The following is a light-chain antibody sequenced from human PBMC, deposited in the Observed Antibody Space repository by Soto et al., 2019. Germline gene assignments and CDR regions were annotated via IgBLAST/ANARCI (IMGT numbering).Light chain of an antibody. CDR1: QGISTY. V-gene: IGKV1-39*01. Sequence: DIQMTQSNSSLSASVGDRFTITCRASQGISTYLNWYQQKPGKAPKLLIYAASSLQSGVPSRFSGSGSETDFTLTISSLQPEDFATYSCQQSYSTTWTFGQGTKVDIK. CDR3: QQSYSTTWT. J-gene: IGKJ1*01. CDR2: AAS.